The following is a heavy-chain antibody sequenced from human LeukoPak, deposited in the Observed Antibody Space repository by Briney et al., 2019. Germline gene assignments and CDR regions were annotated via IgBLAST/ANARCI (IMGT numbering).Heavy chain of an antibody. Sequence: PGGSLRLSCAASGFTFSSYNMNWVRQAPGKGLEWVSSISSSSNYIYYADSVKGRFTISRDNAKNSLYLQMKSLRAEVTAVYYCARGKTSQNIVTRKTYNWFDPWGQGTLVTVSS. CDR2: ISSSSNYI. CDR3: ARGKTSQNIVTRKTYNWFDP. V-gene: IGHV3-21*01. D-gene: IGHD2/OR15-2a*01. J-gene: IGHJ5*02. CDR1: GFTFSSYN.